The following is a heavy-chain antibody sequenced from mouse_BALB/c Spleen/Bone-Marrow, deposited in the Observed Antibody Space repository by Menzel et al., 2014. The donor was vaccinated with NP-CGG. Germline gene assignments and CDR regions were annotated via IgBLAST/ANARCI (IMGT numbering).Heavy chain of an antibody. J-gene: IGHJ2*01. V-gene: IGHV1-69*02. CDR2: IDPSDSET. D-gene: IGHD2-1*01. CDR1: AYTFTSYW. CDR3: AYGNYESYFFDY. Sequence: VKLMESGAELVKPGAPVKLSCKASAYTFTSYWMNWVKQRPGRGLEWIGRIDPSDSETHYNQNFKDKATLTVDRSSSTAFIQLSSLTSEDSTVYYCAYGNYESYFFDYWGQGTTLTVSS.